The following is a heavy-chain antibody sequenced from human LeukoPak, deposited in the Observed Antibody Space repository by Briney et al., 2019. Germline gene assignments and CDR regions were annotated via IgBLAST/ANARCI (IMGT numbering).Heavy chain of an antibody. CDR1: GFTFSNYA. CDR2: IRYDGSNK. V-gene: IGHV3-30*02. J-gene: IGHJ4*02. Sequence: HAGGSLRLSCAASGFTFSNYAMHWVRQAPGKGLEWVAFIRYDGSNKYYADSVKGRFTISRDNSKNTLYLQMNSLRAEDTAVYYCANSLFEAVAGTRVYWGQGTLVTVSS. D-gene: IGHD6-19*01. CDR3: ANSLFEAVAGTRVY.